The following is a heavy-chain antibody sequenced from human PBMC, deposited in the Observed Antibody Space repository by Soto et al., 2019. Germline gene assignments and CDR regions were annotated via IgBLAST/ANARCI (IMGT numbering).Heavy chain of an antibody. V-gene: IGHV3-23*01. CDR2: ISGSDGST. CDR3: ANTHYDYIWGSLDY. J-gene: IGHJ4*02. CDR1: GFTFSSYA. D-gene: IGHD3-16*01. Sequence: GGSLRLSCAASGFTFSSYAMSWVRQAPGKGLEWVSVISGSDGSTYYADSVKGRFTISRDNSKNTLYLQMNSLRAEDTAVYYCANTHYDYIWGSLDYWGQGTLVTVSS.